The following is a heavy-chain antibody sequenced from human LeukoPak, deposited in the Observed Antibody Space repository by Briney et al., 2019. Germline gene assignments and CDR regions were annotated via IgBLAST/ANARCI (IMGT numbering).Heavy chain of an antibody. CDR3: AKGGSGYSSLDY. CDR2: ISGSGGST. CDR1: GFTFSSYA. J-gene: IGHJ4*02. D-gene: IGHD3-22*01. Sequence: GGSLRLSCAASGFTFSSYAMSWVRQAPGKGLEWVSAISGSGGSTYYADSVKGRFTISRDNSKNTLCLQMNSLRAEDTALYYCAKGGSGYSSLDYWGQGTLVTVSS. V-gene: IGHV3-23*01.